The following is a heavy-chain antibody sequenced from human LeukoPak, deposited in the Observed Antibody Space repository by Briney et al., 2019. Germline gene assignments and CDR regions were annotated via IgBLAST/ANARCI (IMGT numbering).Heavy chain of an antibody. Sequence: GGSLRLSCAASGFAFSTYEMNWVRQAPGKGLEWVSAISGSGGSTYYADSVKGRFTISRDNSKNTLYLQMNSLRAEDTAVYYCAKAVAAESSWFDPWGQGTLVTVSS. V-gene: IGHV3-23*01. CDR3: AKAVAAESSWFDP. D-gene: IGHD6-19*01. J-gene: IGHJ5*02. CDR1: GFAFSTYE. CDR2: ISGSGGST.